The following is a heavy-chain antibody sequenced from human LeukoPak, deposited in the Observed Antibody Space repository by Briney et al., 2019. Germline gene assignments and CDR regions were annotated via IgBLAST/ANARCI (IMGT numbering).Heavy chain of an antibody. CDR1: GFTFDDYA. J-gene: IGHJ4*02. Sequence: GRSLRLSCAASGFTFDDYAMHWVRQVSGKGLEWVSGITWNSGDIDYADSVKGRFTISRDNAKNSLYLQMNSLRVEDTAFYYCAKQGEPDFFDYWGQGTLVTVSS. V-gene: IGHV3-9*01. CDR3: AKQGEPDFFDY. CDR2: ITWNSGDI. D-gene: IGHD1-14*01.